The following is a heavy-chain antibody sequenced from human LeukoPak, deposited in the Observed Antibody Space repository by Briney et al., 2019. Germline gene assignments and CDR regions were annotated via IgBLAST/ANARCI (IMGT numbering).Heavy chain of an antibody. CDR2: IKRKIEAEAT. J-gene: IGHJ4*02. Sequence: GGSLGLSCAVSGFTFNNAWMNWVRQAPGKGLEWVGRIKRKIEAEATDYAAPVKGRFTISRDDSKSTLYLQMNSLKSEDTAVYYCTTLSFVWFGDDYWGQGTLVTVS. V-gene: IGHV3-15*01. CDR1: GFTFNNAW. D-gene: IGHD3-10*01. CDR3: TTLSFVWFGDDY.